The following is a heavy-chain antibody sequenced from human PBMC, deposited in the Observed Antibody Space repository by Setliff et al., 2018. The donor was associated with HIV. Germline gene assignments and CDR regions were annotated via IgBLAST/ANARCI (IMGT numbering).Heavy chain of an antibody. V-gene: IGHV1-3*04. D-gene: IGHD4-17*01. CDR1: GYTFTTCS. CDR3: ARGGLLRRTVNLLDGTVDYWDYYMDV. J-gene: IGHJ6*03. Sequence: GASVKVSCKASGYTFTTCSIHWVRQAPGQRPEWMGWIHTGTGDTKYSQKFQGRVTITRDTSASTAYMELNSLRSEDTAVYYCARGGLLRRTVNLLDGTVDYWDYYMDVWG. CDR2: IHTGTGDT.